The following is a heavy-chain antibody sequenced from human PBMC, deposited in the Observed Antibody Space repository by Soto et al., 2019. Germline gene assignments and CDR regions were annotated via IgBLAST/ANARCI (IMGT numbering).Heavy chain of an antibody. J-gene: IGHJ4*02. D-gene: IGHD3-22*01. CDR2: ISNDGSNK. CDR1: GFIFSNYA. CDR3: ARGEIVVNVPFDF. V-gene: IGHV3-30-3*01. Sequence: QVQLGESWGGGVQPGGSLRLSCAVSGFIFSNYAIYWVRQAPGKGPDCVAVISNDGSNKDYADSVKGRFTISRDNYKNTLYLPMNSLKFEDTAMYYCARGEIVVNVPFDFWGQGTLVNVAS.